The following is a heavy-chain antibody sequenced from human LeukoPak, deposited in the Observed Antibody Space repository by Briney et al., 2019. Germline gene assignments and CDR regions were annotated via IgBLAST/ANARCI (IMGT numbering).Heavy chain of an antibody. J-gene: IGHJ5*02. CDR1: GFTFSSYE. D-gene: IGHD3-16*01. CDR2: IKSKAYGGTT. CDR3: TNGYTMGVS. V-gene: IGHV3-49*04. Sequence: GGSLRLSCAASGFTFSSYEMNWVRQAPGRGLEWVGFIKSKAYGGTTEYAASVKGRFTISRDDSKSIAYLQMNSLKTEDTAVYFCTNGYTMGVSWGQGTLVTVSS.